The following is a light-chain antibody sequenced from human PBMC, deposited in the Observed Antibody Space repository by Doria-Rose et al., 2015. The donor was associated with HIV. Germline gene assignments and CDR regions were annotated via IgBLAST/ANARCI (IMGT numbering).Light chain of an antibody. CDR1: QSFSSTY. V-gene: IGKV3-20*01. CDR2: DGS. J-gene: IGKJ1*01. Sequence: EIVMTQSPGTLSLSPGERATLSCRASQSFSSTYLAWYQQKPGQAPSLLIYDGSTRATGISDRFSASGSGTDVTLTINSLEPEDFALYYCHQYGTSWTFGQGTKVEI. CDR3: HQYGTSWT.